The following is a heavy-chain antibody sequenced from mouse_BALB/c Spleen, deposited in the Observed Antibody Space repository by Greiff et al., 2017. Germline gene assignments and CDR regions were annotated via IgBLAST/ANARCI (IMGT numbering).Heavy chain of an antibody. CDR1: GYTFTSYW. CDR3: ARSGREAWFAY. J-gene: IGHJ3*01. V-gene: IGHV1-7*01. D-gene: IGHD3-1*01. CDR2: INPSTGYT. Sequence: VQGVESGAELAKPGASVKMSCKASGYTFTSYWMHWVKQRPGQGLEWIGYINPSTGYTEYNQKFKDKATLTADKSSSTAYMQLSSLTSEDSAVYYCARSGREAWFAYWGQGTLVTVSA.